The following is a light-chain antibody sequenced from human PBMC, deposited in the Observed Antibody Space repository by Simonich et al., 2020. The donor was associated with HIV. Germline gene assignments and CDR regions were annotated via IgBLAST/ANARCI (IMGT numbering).Light chain of an antibody. J-gene: IGKJ1*01. Sequence: DFVMTQSPDSLAVSLGERATIHCKSSQSVLYNSNNKNYIAWYPQKPGQPPKRLIYWASTQESGVPDRFRGSGSGTDFTLTISSLQAEDVAVYYCQQYYSTPTWTFGQGTKVEIK. CDR1: QSVLYNSNNKNY. CDR3: QQYYSTPTWT. V-gene: IGKV4-1*01. CDR2: WAS.